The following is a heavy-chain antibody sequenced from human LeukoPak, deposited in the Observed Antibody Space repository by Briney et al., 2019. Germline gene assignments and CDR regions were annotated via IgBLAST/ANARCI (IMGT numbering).Heavy chain of an antibody. Sequence: RGSLRLSCAASGFTFSTLDMSWVRQAPGKGLEWVSSISASGSRTYYADSVKGRFTISRDNSRDTLYLQMNSLRAEDTAVSYCANEGGQWLLPFLCDYWGQGTLVTVSS. CDR2: ISASGSRT. D-gene: IGHD6-19*01. J-gene: IGHJ4*02. CDR3: ANEGGQWLLPFLCDY. V-gene: IGHV3-23*01. CDR1: GFTFSTLD.